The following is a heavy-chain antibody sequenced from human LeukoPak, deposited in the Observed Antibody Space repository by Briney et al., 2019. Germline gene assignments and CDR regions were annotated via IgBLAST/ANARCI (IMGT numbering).Heavy chain of an antibody. D-gene: IGHD3-10*01. CDR2: IRSSGSPI. CDR3: ARGYGSGNYYFDY. J-gene: IGHJ4*02. CDR1: GFTFSGYS. V-gene: IGHV3-48*04. Sequence: GGSLRLSCAASGFTFSGYSMNWVRQAPGKGLEWVSYIRSSGSPIYYADSVKGRFTISRDNTKNSLSLQMNSLRAGDSAVYYCARGYGSGNYYFDYWGQGTLVSVSS.